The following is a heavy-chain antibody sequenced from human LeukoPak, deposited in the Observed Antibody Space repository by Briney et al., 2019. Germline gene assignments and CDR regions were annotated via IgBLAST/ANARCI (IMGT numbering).Heavy chain of an antibody. CDR1: GGXISSGGYY. CDR2: IYYSGST. V-gene: IGHV4-31*03. D-gene: IGHD4-23*01. CDR3: ARGTTVVTLDY. J-gene: IGHJ4*02. Sequence: PSETLSLTCTVSGGXISSGGYYWSWIRQHPGRGLEWLGYIYYSGSTYYNPSLKSRVTISVDTSKNQFSLKLSSVTAADTAVYYCARGTTVVTLDYWGQGTLVTVSS.